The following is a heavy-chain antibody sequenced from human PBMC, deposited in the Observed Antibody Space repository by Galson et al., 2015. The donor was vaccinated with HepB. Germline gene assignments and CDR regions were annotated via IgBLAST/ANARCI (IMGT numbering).Heavy chain of an antibody. V-gene: IGHV1-69*10. CDR1: GGTFSRHG. CDR3: ARIGSSGYFGPDY. CDR2: IIPIFGIA. Sequence: SVKVSCKASGGTFSRHGISWVRQAHGQGLEWMGGIIPIFGIANYAQKFQGRVTITADKSTSTAYMELSSLRSEDTAVYYCARIGSSGYFGPDYWGQGTLVTVSS. D-gene: IGHD3-22*01. J-gene: IGHJ4*02.